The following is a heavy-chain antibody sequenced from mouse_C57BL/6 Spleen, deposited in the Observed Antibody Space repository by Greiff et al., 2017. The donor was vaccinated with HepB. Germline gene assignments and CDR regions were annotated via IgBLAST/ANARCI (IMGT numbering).Heavy chain of an antibody. CDR1: GFNIKDDY. CDR2: IDPENGDT. V-gene: IGHV14-4*01. J-gene: IGHJ1*03. Sequence: VQLQQSGAELVRPGASVKLSCTASGFNIKDDYMHWVKQRPEQGLEWIGWIDPENGDTEYASKFQGKATITADTSSNTAYLQLSSLTSEDTAVYYCTTPGYGSSHWYFDVWGTGTTVTVSS. CDR3: TTPGYGSSHWYFDV. D-gene: IGHD1-1*01.